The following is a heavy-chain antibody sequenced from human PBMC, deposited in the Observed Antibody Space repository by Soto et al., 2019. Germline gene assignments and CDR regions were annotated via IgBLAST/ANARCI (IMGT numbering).Heavy chain of an antibody. CDR2: IDPGSGNP. CDR1: GYTLTNYA. D-gene: IGHD2-8*01. CDR3: TGDLNGGNPFDY. J-gene: IGHJ4*02. V-gene: IGHV1-3*01. Sequence: QVQLVQSGAEVKKPGASVRVSCKASGYTLTNYAIHWVRQAAGQRLEWLAWIDPGSGNPTYSQKFQGRITLSRDNSTSTFYMDLSSLTSEDTAVYFCTGDLNGGNPFDYWGQGTLVTVSS.